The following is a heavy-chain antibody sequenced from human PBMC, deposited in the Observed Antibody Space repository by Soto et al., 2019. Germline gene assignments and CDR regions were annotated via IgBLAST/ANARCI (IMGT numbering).Heavy chain of an antibody. CDR2: IYHTGNT. CDR3: ARRYGSCFDY. CDR1: GGSINSGGYS. J-gene: IGHJ4*02. Sequence: SETLSLTCTVSGGSINSGGYSWIWIRQPPGKGLEWIGYIYHTGNTFYNPSLQSRVTISVDTSKNQFSLKLSSVTAADTAVYYCARRYGSCFDYWGQGTLVTVSS. V-gene: IGHV4-30-2*02. D-gene: IGHD1-26*01.